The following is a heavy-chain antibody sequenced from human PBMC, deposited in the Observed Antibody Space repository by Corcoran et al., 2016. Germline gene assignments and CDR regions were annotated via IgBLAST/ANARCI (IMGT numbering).Heavy chain of an antibody. CDR3: ARVIYSSSSFLGY. Sequence: QVQLVQSGAEVKKPGASMKVSCKASGYTFTDYFMHWVRQAPGQGLEWMGWINPNSGGTNYAQKFQGRVTMTRDTSISTAYMELSRLRSDDTAVYYCARVIYSSSSFLGYWGQGTLVTVSS. J-gene: IGHJ4*02. D-gene: IGHD6-6*01. CDR2: INPNSGGT. CDR1: GYTFTDYF. V-gene: IGHV1-2*02.